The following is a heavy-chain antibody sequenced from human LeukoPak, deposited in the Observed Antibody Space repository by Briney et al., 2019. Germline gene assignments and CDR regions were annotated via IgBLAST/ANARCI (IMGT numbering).Heavy chain of an antibody. D-gene: IGHD2-2*01. Sequence: ASVKVSCKASGYTFTSYAMHWVRQAPGQRLEWMGWINAGNGNTKYSQKFQGRVTITRDTSASTAYMELSSLRSEDTAVYYCAGEDIVVVPAAMTYYGMDVWGQGTTVTVSS. J-gene: IGHJ6*02. CDR1: GYTFTSYA. V-gene: IGHV1-3*01. CDR2: INAGNGNT. CDR3: AGEDIVVVPAAMTYYGMDV.